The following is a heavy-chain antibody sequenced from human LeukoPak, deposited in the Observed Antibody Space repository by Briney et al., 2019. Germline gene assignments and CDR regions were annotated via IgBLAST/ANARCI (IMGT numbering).Heavy chain of an antibody. CDR2: INPSGGST. CDR3: ARDARSISARLGVSDY. J-gene: IGHJ4*02. V-gene: IGHV1-46*01. D-gene: IGHD6-6*01. Sequence: ASVKVSCKASGYTFTSYYMHWVRQAPGQGREWMGIINPSGGSTSYAQKFQGRVTMTRDTSTSTVYMELSSLRSEDTAVYYCARDARSISARLGVSDYWGQGTLVTVSP. CDR1: GYTFTSYY.